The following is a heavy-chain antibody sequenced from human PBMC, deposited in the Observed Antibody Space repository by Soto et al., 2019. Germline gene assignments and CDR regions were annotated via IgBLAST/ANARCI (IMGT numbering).Heavy chain of an antibody. CDR1: RLSLTRWC. V-gene: IGHV3-30*18. Sequence: GGSLSLDCAASRLSLTRWCTHWLRKAPGKGLEWVAVISYDGSYKYYADSVKGRFTISRDNSKNTLHLQMNSLRTEDTAVYNCAKNYDYGDSAPDYWAQGTLLTVSA. J-gene: IGHJ4*02. D-gene: IGHD3-16*01. CDR2: ISYDGSYK. CDR3: AKNYDYGDSAPDY.